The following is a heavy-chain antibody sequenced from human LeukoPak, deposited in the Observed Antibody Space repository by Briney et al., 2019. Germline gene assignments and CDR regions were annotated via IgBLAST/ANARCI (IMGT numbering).Heavy chain of an antibody. CDR2: ISYDGSNK. J-gene: IGHJ6*02. Sequence: GSLELSCAASGFTFSSYAMHWVRPAPGKGLEWVAVISYDGSNKYYADSVKGRFTISRDNSKNTLYLQMNSLRAEDTAVYYCARDLEYYYYGMDVWGQGTTVTVSS. CDR3: ARDLEYYYYGMDV. V-gene: IGHV3-30-3*01. CDR1: GFTFSSYA.